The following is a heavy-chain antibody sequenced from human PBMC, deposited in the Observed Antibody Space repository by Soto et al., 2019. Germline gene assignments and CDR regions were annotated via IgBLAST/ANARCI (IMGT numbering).Heavy chain of an antibody. Sequence: SETLSLTCAVYGGSFSGYYWSWIRQPPGKGLEWIGEINHSGSTNYNPSLKSRVTISVDTSKNQFSLKLSSVTAADTAVYYCARGKHSKFWSGYYRSDYYYYMDGWGKGTTVTVSS. V-gene: IGHV4-34*01. CDR3: ARGKHSKFWSGYYRSDYYYYMDG. CDR1: GGSFSGYY. CDR2: INHSGST. J-gene: IGHJ6*03. D-gene: IGHD3-3*01.